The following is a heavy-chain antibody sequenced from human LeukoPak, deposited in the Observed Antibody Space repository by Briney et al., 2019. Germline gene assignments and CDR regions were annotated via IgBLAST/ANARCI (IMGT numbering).Heavy chain of an antibody. J-gene: IGHJ3*02. CDR2: INSDGSST. CDR1: GFTVSSNY. V-gene: IGHV3-74*01. D-gene: IGHD1-1*01. CDR3: ARAFTSDAFDI. Sequence: PGGSLRLSCAASGFTVSSNYMSWVRQAPGKGLVWVSRINSDGSSTYYADSVKGRFTISRDNAKNTLYLQMNSLRAEDTAVFYCARAFTSDAFDIWGQGTMVTVSS.